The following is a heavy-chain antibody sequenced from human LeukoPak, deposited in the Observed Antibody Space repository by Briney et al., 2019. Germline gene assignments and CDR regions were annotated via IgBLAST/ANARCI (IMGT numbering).Heavy chain of an antibody. J-gene: IGHJ4*02. CDR1: GYTFTSYG. CDR2: ISSYNGNT. Sequence: ASVKVSCKASGYTFTSYGITWVRQAPGQGLEWMGWISSYNGNTNYAQNLQGRLTMTTDTSTSTAYMELRSLRSDDTALYYCARRGYANLDYWGQGTLVTVSS. CDR3: ARRGYANLDY. D-gene: IGHD2-8*01. V-gene: IGHV1-18*01.